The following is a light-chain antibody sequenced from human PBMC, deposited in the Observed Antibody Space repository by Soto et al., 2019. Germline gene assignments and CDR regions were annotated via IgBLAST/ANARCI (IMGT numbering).Light chain of an antibody. CDR1: SSNIGNNF. J-gene: IGLJ3*02. V-gene: IGLV1-51*01. Sequence: QSVLTQPPSVSAAPGQKVTISCSGSSSNIGNNFVTWYQQLPGTAPKLLIYDNNKRPSGIPDRFSGSQSGTSATLGITGLQTGDEAVYYCGSWDSSLSAGWVFGGGTKLTVL. CDR3: GSWDSSLSAGWV. CDR2: DNN.